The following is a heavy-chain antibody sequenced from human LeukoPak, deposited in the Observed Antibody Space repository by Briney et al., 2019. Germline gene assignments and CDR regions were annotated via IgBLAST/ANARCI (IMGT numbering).Heavy chain of an antibody. Sequence: SETLSLTCTAPGGTISSYYRSWIRQPAGKGLEWIGRIYTSGSTNYNPSLKGRVTISVDKSKNKFSLKLSTVTAADTAVYCCARATYYYDSSGYGFDYWGQGTLVTVSS. V-gene: IGHV4-4*07. CDR3: ARATYYYDSSGYGFDY. CDR1: GGTISSYY. J-gene: IGHJ4*02. D-gene: IGHD3-22*01. CDR2: IYTSGST.